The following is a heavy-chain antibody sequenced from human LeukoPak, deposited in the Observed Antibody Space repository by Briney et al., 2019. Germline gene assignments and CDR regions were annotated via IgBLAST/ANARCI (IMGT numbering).Heavy chain of an antibody. CDR3: ARHVPPDYCDSSGYDY. J-gene: IGHJ4*02. D-gene: IGHD3-22*01. Sequence: SETLSLTCTVSGGSISSSSYYWGWIRQPPGKGLEWIGSIYYSGSTYYNPSLKSRVTISVDTSKNQFSLKLSSVTAADTAVYYCARHVPPDYCDSSGYDYWGQGTLVTVSS. V-gene: IGHV4-39*01. CDR2: IYYSGST. CDR1: GGSISSSSYY.